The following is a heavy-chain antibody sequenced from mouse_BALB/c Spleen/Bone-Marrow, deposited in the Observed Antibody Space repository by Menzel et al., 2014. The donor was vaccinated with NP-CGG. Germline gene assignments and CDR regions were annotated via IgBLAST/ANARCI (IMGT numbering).Heavy chain of an antibody. J-gene: IGHJ4*01. CDR3: ARKGAMITHYYAMDY. CDR1: GFTFSSFG. D-gene: IGHD2-4*01. V-gene: IGHV5-17*02. CDR2: ISNGSSTI. Sequence: EVQLQESGGGLVQPGGSRKLSCAASGFTFSSFGMHWVRQAPEKGLEWVAYISNGSSTIYYADTVKGRFTISRDNPKNTLFLQMTSLRSEDTAMYYCARKGAMITHYYAMDYWGQGTSVPVSS.